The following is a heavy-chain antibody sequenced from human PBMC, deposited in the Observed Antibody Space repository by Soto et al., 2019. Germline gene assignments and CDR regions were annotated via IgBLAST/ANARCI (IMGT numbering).Heavy chain of an antibody. CDR3: ARIRAVYTSSSGGAFDY. V-gene: IGHV5-51*01. D-gene: IGHD6-6*01. CDR2: IYPGDSKT. CDR1: GYSFTNYW. J-gene: IGHJ4*02. Sequence: GESLKISCTGSGYSFTNYWIGWVRQMAGKGLEWMGIIYPGDSKTRYSPSFQGQVIISADKSISTAYLQWSGLKASDTAIYYCARIRAVYTSSSGGAFDYWAQGTLVTVSS.